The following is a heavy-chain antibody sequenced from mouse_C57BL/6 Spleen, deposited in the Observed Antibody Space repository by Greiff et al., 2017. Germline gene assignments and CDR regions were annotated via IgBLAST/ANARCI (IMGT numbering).Heavy chain of an antibody. CDR1: GYTFTSYW. D-gene: IGHD2-5*01. V-gene: IGHV1-55*01. J-gene: IGHJ2*01. CDR3: ATYYSNYDYYFDY. CDR2: IYPGSGST. Sequence: VQLQQPGAELVKPGASVKLSCKASGYTFTSYWITWVKQRPGQGLEWIGDIYPGSGSTNYNEKFKSKATLTVDTSSSTAYMQLSSLTSEDSAVYYCATYYSNYDYYFDYWGQGTTLTVSS.